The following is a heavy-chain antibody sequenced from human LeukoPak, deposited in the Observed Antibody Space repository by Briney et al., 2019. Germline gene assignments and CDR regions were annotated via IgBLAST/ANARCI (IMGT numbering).Heavy chain of an antibody. J-gene: IGHJ4*02. CDR1: GFTFSSYA. V-gene: IGHV3-23*01. CDR3: AKVRRVVGATRPPYYFDY. Sequence: GSLRLSCAASGFTFSSYAMSWVRQAPGKGLERVSAISGSGGSTYYADSVKGRFTISRDNSKNTLYLQMNSLRAEDTAVYYCAKVRRVVGATRPPYYFDYWGQGTLVTVSS. D-gene: IGHD1-26*01. CDR2: ISGSGGST.